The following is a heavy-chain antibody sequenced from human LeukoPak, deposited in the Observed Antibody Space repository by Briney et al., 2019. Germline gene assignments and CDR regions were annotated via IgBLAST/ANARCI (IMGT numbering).Heavy chain of an antibody. CDR1: GGSISSYS. V-gene: IGHV4-59*01. CDR2: IYYIGIT. D-gene: IGHD1-1*01. Sequence: SETLSLTCTVSGGSISSYSWSWIRQSPGKGLEWIGYIYYIGITNYNPSLKSRVTISVDTSKNQFSLKLTSVTAADTAVYYCARERGPGTPLDYWGQGTLVTVSS. J-gene: IGHJ4*02. CDR3: ARERGPGTPLDY.